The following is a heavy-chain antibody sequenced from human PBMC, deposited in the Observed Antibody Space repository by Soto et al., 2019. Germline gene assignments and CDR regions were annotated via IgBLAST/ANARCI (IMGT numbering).Heavy chain of an antibody. Sequence: GGSLRLSCAASGFTFSSYAMSWVRQAPGKGLEWVSAISGSGGSTYYADSVKGRFTISRDNSKNTLYLQMNSLRAEDTAVYYCAKEEVDLTYYDFWSGYFPMGFYFDYWGQGTLVTVSS. V-gene: IGHV3-23*01. CDR1: GFTFSSYA. J-gene: IGHJ4*02. CDR3: AKEEVDLTYYDFWSGYFPMGFYFDY. CDR2: ISGSGGST. D-gene: IGHD3-3*01.